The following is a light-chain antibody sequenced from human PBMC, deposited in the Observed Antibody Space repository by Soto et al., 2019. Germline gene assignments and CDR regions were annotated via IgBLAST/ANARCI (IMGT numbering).Light chain of an antibody. J-gene: IGLJ1*01. CDR3: LSKTSSISYV. Sequence: VLTQPASVSGSPGQSITISCTGTTSDVGGYNYVSWYQQHPGKVPKLLIHEVSNRPSGVSNRFSGSKSGNTASLTISGPQAEDEADYYCLSKTSSISYVFGTGTKVTVL. CDR2: EVS. CDR1: TSDVGGYNY. V-gene: IGLV2-14*01.